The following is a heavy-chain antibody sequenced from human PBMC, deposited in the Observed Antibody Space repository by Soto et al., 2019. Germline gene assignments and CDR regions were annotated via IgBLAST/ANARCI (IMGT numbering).Heavy chain of an antibody. CDR2: IYYSGST. Sequence: QVQLQESGPGVVKPSQTLSLTCTVSGGSVSSGDYYWSWIRQPPGKGLEWIGYIYYSGSTYYNPSLKSRVTISVDTSKNQFSLKLSSVTAADTAVYYCARDSWDIVLMVYGFGGFDPWGQGTLVTVSS. J-gene: IGHJ5*02. CDR1: GGSVSSGDYY. CDR3: ARDSWDIVLMVYGFGGFDP. D-gene: IGHD2-8*01. V-gene: IGHV4-30-4*01.